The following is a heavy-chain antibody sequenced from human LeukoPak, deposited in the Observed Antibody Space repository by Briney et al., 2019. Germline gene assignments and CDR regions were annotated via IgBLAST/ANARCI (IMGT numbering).Heavy chain of an antibody. V-gene: IGHV3-48*03. CDR1: VFTFSSYE. CDR3: ARGGTRHYDILTGYYLITHYFDY. CDR2: ISSSGSTI. Sequence: PGGSLRLSCAASVFTFSSYEMNWVRHAPGKGLECVSYISSSGSTIYYADSVKGRFTISRDNAKNSLYLQMNRLRAEDTALYYCARGGTRHYDILTGYYLITHYFDYWGQGTLVTVSS. J-gene: IGHJ4*02. D-gene: IGHD3-9*01.